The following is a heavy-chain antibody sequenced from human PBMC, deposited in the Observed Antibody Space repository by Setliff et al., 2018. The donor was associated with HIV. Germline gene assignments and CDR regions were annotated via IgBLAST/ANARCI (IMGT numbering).Heavy chain of an antibody. Sequence: GSLRLSCAASGFIFSSYAMSWVRQAPGKGLEWVSAISGSGANTYYADSVKGRFTISRDNSKNTLYLRMNSLRAEDTAVYYCAQAQTSVSGSYYQYLQHWGQGTLVTVSS. J-gene: IGHJ1*01. CDR2: ISGSGANT. CDR1: GFIFSSYA. CDR3: AQAQTSVSGSYYQYLQH. V-gene: IGHV3-23*01. D-gene: IGHD3-10*01.